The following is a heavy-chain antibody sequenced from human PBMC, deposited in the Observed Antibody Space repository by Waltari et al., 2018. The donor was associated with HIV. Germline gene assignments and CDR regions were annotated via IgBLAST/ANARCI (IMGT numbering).Heavy chain of an antibody. J-gene: IGHJ4*02. CDR1: GFTSSSYA. V-gene: IGHV3-23*01. Sequence: EVQLLESGGGLVQPGGSLRLSCVVSGFTSSSYAMSWVRQSRGKGLEWVSGITGGGDRPDDAESVKGRLTTSRKNSKNTLYLQMNSLRAEDTAVYSCARAAYYYDSTGYYYGAFYFDYWGQGTLVTVSS. D-gene: IGHD3-22*01. CDR2: ITGGGDRP. CDR3: ARAAYYYDSTGYYYGAFYFDY.